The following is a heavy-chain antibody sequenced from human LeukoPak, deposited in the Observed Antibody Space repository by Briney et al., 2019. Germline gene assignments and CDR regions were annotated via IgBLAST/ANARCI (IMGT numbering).Heavy chain of an antibody. CDR1: GGSISSYY. D-gene: IGHD1-26*01. CDR3: ARSSGSYYHDTKFLFDY. CDR2: IYYSGST. V-gene: IGHV4-59*01. J-gene: IGHJ4*02. Sequence: SETLSLTCTVSGGSISSYYWSWIRQPPGKGLEWIGYIYYSGSTNYNPSLKSRVTISVDTSKNQFSLKLSSVTAADTAVYYCARSSGSYYHDTKFLFDYWGREPWSPSPQ.